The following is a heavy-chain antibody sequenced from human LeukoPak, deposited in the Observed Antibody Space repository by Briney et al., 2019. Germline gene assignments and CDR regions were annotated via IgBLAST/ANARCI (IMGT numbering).Heavy chain of an antibody. CDR2: IWYDGSNK. D-gene: IGHD2-15*01. Sequence: GGSLRLSCAASGFTFSSYGMHWVRQAPGKGLEWVAVIWYDGSNKYYADSVKGRFTISRDNSKNTLYLQMNSLRAEDTAVYYCARDLGYCRGGSCYSGPNHNWFDPWGQGTLVTVSS. V-gene: IGHV3-33*01. CDR3: ARDLGYCRGGSCYSGPNHNWFDP. J-gene: IGHJ5*02. CDR1: GFTFSSYG.